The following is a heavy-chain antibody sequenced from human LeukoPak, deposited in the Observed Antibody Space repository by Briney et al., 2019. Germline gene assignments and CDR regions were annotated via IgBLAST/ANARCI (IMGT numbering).Heavy chain of an antibody. CDR2: IKQDGSEK. Sequence: GGSLRLSCAASGFTFSSYWMSWVRQAPGKGLEWVANIKQDGSEKYYVDSVKGRFTISRDNAKNSLYLQMNSLRAEDTAVYYCARDKGIVRAYGMDVWGQGTTVTVSS. V-gene: IGHV3-7*01. J-gene: IGHJ6*02. D-gene: IGHD3-10*01. CDR1: GFTFSSYW. CDR3: ARDKGIVRAYGMDV.